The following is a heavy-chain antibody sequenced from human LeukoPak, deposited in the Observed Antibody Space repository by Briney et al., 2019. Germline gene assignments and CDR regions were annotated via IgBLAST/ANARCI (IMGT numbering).Heavy chain of an antibody. CDR3: ARMFTAGYCSSTTCSGEGVYFDY. CDR1: GGXISSFY. CDR2: IYYSGNT. V-gene: IGHV4-59*01. Sequence: SETLSLTCTVPGGXISSFYCSWIRQPPGKGLEWIGYIYYSGNTNYNPSLKSRVTLSIDTSKNQFSLKLSSVTAADTAIYYCARMFTAGYCSSTTCSGEGVYFDYWGQGTLVTVSS. J-gene: IGHJ4*02. D-gene: IGHD2-2*01.